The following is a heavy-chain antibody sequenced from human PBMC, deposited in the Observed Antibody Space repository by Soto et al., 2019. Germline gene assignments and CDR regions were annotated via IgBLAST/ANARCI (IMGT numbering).Heavy chain of an antibody. Sequence: QVQLVQSGAEVKKPGSSVKVSCKASGGTFSSYTISWVRQAPGQGLEWMGRIIPILGIANYAQKLQGRVTITADKSTSTAYMELSSLRSEDTAVYYCATVVVVAATFQRVDAFDIWGQGTMVTVSS. J-gene: IGHJ3*02. CDR1: GGTFSSYT. D-gene: IGHD2-15*01. CDR3: ATVVVVAATFQRVDAFDI. V-gene: IGHV1-69*02. CDR2: IIPILGIA.